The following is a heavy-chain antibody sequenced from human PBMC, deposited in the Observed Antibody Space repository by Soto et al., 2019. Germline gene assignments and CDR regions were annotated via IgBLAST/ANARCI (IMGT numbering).Heavy chain of an antibody. CDR2: IYWDDDK. J-gene: IGHJ5*02. CDR1: GFSLSTSGVG. Sequence: QITLKESGPTLVKPTQTLTLTCTFSGFSLSTSGVGVAWIRQPPGKALEWLALIYWDDDKRYSPSLKSRLTITKDTSKNQVVLTMTKMDPVVTATYYCAHGTEKFDPWGQGTLVTVSS. V-gene: IGHV2-5*02. CDR3: AHGTEKFDP.